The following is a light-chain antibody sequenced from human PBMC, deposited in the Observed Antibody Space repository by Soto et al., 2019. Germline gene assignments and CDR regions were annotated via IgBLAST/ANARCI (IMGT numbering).Light chain of an antibody. J-gene: IGKJ4*01. CDR1: QSVSSSY. V-gene: IGKV3D-7*01. CDR2: GAS. CDR3: QQDYNSPLT. Sequence: EIVMTQSPATLSLSPGERATLSCRASQSVSSSYLSWYQQKPGQAPRLLIYGASTRATGIPARFSGSGSGTDFTLTISSLQPEDFAVYYCQQDYNSPLTFGGGTKVEIK.